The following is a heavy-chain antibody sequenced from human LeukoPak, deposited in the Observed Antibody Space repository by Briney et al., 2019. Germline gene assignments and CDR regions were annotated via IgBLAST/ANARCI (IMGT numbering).Heavy chain of an antibody. CDR3: ARGGQQLVLDFGY. V-gene: IGHV4-30-4*08. CDR1: GGSISSGDYY. CDR2: IYYSGST. Sequence: SQTLSLTCTVSGGSISSGDYYWSWIRQPPGKGLEWIGYIYYSGSTYYNPSLKSRVTISVDTSKNQFSLKLSSVTAADTAVYYCARGGQQLVLDFGYWGQGTLVTVSS. J-gene: IGHJ4*02. D-gene: IGHD6-13*01.